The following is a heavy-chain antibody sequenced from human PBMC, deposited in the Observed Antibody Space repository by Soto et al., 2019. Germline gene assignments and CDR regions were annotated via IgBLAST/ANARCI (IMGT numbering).Heavy chain of an antibody. J-gene: IGHJ4*02. V-gene: IGHV3-23*01. D-gene: IGHD6-19*01. CDR2: VSDSGGST. CDR1: GFTFSSYA. CDR3: AKSDSGWYRFDS. Sequence: GGSLRLSCAASGFTFSSYAMSWVRQAPGKGLEWVSGVSDSGGSTYYADSVKGRFTISRDNSKGTLYLQMNSLRAEDTAVYYCAKSDSGWYRFDSWGQGTLVTVSS.